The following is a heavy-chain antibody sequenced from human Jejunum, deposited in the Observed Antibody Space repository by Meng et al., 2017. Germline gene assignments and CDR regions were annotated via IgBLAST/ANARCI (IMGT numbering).Heavy chain of an antibody. J-gene: IGHJ4*02. Sequence: QVVRQGAGAARAGPSETLSLTGSVAGCSVCRSGYRWHCTRQRPGKGLECIAYASTNYNASIKSRVIIFIDTSRNQFSQRLRCGLAADTAVYYCAGEHIGSLEYWGQGTLVTVSS. V-gene: IGHV4-61*08. CDR3: AGEHIGSLEY. D-gene: IGHD2-2*03. CDR2: AST. CDR1: GCSVCRSGYR.